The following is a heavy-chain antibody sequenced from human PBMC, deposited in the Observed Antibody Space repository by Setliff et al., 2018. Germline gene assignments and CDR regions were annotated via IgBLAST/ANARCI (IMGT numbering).Heavy chain of an antibody. D-gene: IGHD3-3*01. Sequence: ESLKISCAASGFRFSTSDMHWVRQAPGKGLEWIGYSYYLGATKYTPSLKGRVSITVDTAENQVSLKVNSVTAADTGVYYCARLNFWSGFWYFTLWGQGTPVTVSS. CDR2: SYYLGAT. CDR3: ARLNFWSGFWYFTL. J-gene: IGHJ4*02. V-gene: IGHV4-59*03. CDR1: GFRFSTSD.